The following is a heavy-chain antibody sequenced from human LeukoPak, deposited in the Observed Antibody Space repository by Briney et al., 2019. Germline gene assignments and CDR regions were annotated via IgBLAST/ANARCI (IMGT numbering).Heavy chain of an antibody. J-gene: IGHJ5*02. CDR1: GGSISTYY. CDR2: IYHSGST. V-gene: IGHV4-59*01. CDR3: ARFEVGAAMVNRIFNWFDP. Sequence: PSETLSLTCTVSGGSISTYYWTWIRQPPGKGLEWIGYIYHSGSTNYNPSLKSRVTISVDTSKNQFSLKLSSVTAADTAVYYCARFEVGAAMVNRIFNWFDPWGQGTLVTVSS. D-gene: IGHD5-18*01.